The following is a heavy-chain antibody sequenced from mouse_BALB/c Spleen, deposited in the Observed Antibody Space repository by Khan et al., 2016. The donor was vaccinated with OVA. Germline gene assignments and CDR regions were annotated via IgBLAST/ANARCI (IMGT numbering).Heavy chain of an antibody. J-gene: IGHJ3*01. D-gene: IGHD2-2*01. CDR2: IRNKSNNYAT. CDR1: GFTFNTYD. Sequence: EVQLVESGGGLVQPKGSLKVSCAASGFTFNTYDMNWARQAPGKGLEWVARIRNKSNNYATYYADSVRDRFTISRDDSQSMLYLQMNNVKTEDTARYYCVRQGYGYSWFVYWGQGTLVTVSA. CDR3: VRQGYGYSWFVY. V-gene: IGHV10-1*02.